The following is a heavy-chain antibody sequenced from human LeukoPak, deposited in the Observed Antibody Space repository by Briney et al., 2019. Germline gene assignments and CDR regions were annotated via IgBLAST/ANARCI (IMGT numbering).Heavy chain of an antibody. CDR3: ARRAGGFDY. Sequence: PSETLSLTCTVSGGSVSSGSYYWSWIRQPPGKGLEWIGYIYYSGSTNYNPSLKSRVTISVDTSKNQFSLKLSSVTAADTAVYYCARRAGGFDYWGQGTLVTVSS. CDR2: IYYSGST. CDR1: GGSVSSGSYY. D-gene: IGHD4-23*01. J-gene: IGHJ4*02. V-gene: IGHV4-61*01.